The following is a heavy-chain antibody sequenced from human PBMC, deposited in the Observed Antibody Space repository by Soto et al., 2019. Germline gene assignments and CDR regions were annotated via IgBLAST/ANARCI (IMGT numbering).Heavy chain of an antibody. CDR2: INPSGGST. V-gene: IGHV1-46*02. D-gene: IGHD3-22*01. J-gene: IGHJ1*01. CDR3: ARGYYYDSSGYYWTEYFQH. Sequence: ASVKVSCKPSGYTFNTYYMHWVRQAPGQGLEWMGIINPSGGSTSYAQKFQGRVTMTRDTSTSTVYMELSSLRSEDTAVYYCARGYYYDSSGYYWTEYFQHWGQGTLVTVSS. CDR1: GYTFNTYY.